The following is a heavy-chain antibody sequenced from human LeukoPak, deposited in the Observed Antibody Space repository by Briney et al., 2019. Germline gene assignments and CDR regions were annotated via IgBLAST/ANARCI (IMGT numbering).Heavy chain of an antibody. CDR1: GFTFDDYT. D-gene: IGHD1-1*01. Sequence: GGSLRLSCAASGFTFDDYTMHWVRQAPGKGLEWVSLISWEGTSTYYADSVKGRFTISRDNSKNTLYLQMNSLRAEDTAVYYCASERDDPYYFDYWGQGTLVTVSS. V-gene: IGHV3-43D*04. CDR3: ASERDDPYYFDY. CDR2: ISWEGTST. J-gene: IGHJ4*02.